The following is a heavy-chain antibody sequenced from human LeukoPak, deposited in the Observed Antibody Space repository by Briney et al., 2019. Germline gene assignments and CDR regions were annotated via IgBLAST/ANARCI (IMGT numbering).Heavy chain of an antibody. CDR1: GVSISPFY. CDR2: IFYTGLT. CDR3: ARITAYSGHDFDF. Sequence: PSETLSLTCSVSGVSISPFYWSWIRQSPERGLEWIGWIFYTGLTEYNPSLQRRVTISLDTSNNQFSLKLNSLTAADSAVYYCARITAYSGHDFDFWGQGTPVTVSS. V-gene: IGHV4-59*01. D-gene: IGHD5-12*01. J-gene: IGHJ4*02.